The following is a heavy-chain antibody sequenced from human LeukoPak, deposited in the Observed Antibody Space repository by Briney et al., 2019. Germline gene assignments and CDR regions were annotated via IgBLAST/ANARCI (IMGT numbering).Heavy chain of an antibody. CDR3: ARGRRSPRSFDI. D-gene: IGHD5-24*01. Sequence: SVKVSCKASGGTFSSYAISWVRQAPGQGLEWMGGIIPIFGTANYAQKFQGRVTITADESTSTAYMELSSLRSGDTAVYYCARGRRSPRSFDIWGQGTMVTVSS. J-gene: IGHJ3*02. V-gene: IGHV1-69*01. CDR1: GGTFSSYA. CDR2: IIPIFGTA.